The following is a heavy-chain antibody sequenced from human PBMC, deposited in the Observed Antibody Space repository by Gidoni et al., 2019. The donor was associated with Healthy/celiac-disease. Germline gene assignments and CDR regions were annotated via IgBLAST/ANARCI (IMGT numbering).Heavy chain of an antibody. CDR2: ISVYNGNT. CDR3: ARGVITFGGVIATTQIDY. J-gene: IGHJ4*02. CDR1: GYTFISYG. D-gene: IGHD3-16*02. Sequence: QVQLEQSGTEVKKPGASVKVSCKASGYTFISYGLNWVRQAPGQGLEWMGWISVYNGNTNYAQKLQGRITMTTDTSTSTAYMELRSLRSDDTAVYYCARGVITFGGVIATTQIDYWGQGTLVTVSS. V-gene: IGHV1-18*01.